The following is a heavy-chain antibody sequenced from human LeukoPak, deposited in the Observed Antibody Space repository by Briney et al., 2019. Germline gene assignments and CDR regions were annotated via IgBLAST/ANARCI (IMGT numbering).Heavy chain of an antibody. Sequence: PGGSLRLSCAASGFTFSSYTMNWVRQAPGKGLEWVASVSSTSFHIYYADSVKGRFTISRDNSKNTVSLQMNSLRPDDTAVYYCARMMYYDNNGYYSYWGQGTLVTVSS. CDR2: VSSTSFHI. J-gene: IGHJ4*02. V-gene: IGHV3-21*01. CDR3: ARMMYYDNNGYYSY. CDR1: GFTFSSYT. D-gene: IGHD3-22*01.